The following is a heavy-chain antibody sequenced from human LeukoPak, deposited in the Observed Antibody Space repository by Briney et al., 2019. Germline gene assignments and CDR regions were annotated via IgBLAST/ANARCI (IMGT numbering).Heavy chain of an antibody. Sequence: GGSLRLSCAASGFTFSSYAMSWVRQAPGKGLEWVSAISGSGGSTYYADSVKGRFTISRDNSKNTLYLQMNSLRAEDTAVYYCARWGYGSGTNYWGQGTLVTVSS. CDR2: ISGSGGST. J-gene: IGHJ4*02. V-gene: IGHV3-23*01. CDR1: GFTFSSYA. D-gene: IGHD3-10*01. CDR3: ARWGYGSGTNY.